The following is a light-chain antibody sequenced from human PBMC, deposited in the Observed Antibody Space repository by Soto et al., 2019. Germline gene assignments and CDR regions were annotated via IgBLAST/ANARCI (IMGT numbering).Light chain of an antibody. J-gene: IGKJ1*01. CDR3: QHYNSYSEA. Sequence: AIRMAQCPSSLSASTGDRVSITCRATQDIGTYLAWYQQKPGKAPNLLIYAASTLQSGVPSRFSGSGSGTEFTLTISSLQPDDFATYYCQHYNSYSEAFGQGTKVDIK. CDR1: QDIGTY. CDR2: AAS. V-gene: IGKV1-8*01.